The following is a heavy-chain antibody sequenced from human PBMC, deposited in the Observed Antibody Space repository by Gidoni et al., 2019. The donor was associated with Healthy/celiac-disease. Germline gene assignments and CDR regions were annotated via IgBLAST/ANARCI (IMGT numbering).Heavy chain of an antibody. J-gene: IGHJ5*02. V-gene: IGHV4-38-2*02. Sequence: QVQLQESGPGLVKPSATLSLTCTVSGYSISSGYYWGWIRQPPGKGLEWIGSIYHSGSTYYNPSLKSRVTISVDTSKNQFSLKLSSVTAADTAVYYCARRPLGWFDPWGQGTLVTVSS. D-gene: IGHD3-16*01. CDR1: GYSISSGYY. CDR2: IYHSGST. CDR3: ARRPLGWFDP.